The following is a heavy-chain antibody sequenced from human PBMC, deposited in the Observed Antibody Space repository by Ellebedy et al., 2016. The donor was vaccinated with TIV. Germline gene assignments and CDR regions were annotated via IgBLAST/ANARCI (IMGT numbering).Heavy chain of an antibody. Sequence: SETLSLXXTVSGGSISSYYWSWIRQPPGKGLEWIGYIYYSGSTNYNPSLKSRVTISVDTSKNQFSLKLSSVTAADTAVYYCARDPGQWLGKGWFNPWGQGTLVTVSS. CDR2: IYYSGST. J-gene: IGHJ5*02. V-gene: IGHV4-59*12. CDR3: ARDPGQWLGKGWFNP. D-gene: IGHD6-19*01. CDR1: GGSISSYY.